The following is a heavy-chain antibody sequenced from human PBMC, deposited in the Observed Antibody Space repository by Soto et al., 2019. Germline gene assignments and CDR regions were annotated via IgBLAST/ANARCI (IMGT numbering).Heavy chain of an antibody. CDR1: GGTFSSYA. J-gene: IGHJ5*02. CDR2: IIPIFGTA. V-gene: IGHV1-69*12. CDR3: ARPTRYYYDSSGQAAWFDP. Sequence: QVQLVQSGAEVKKPGSSVKVSCKASGGTFSSYAISWVRQAPGQGLEWMGGIIPIFGTANYAEKFQGRVTITEEESTSTAYMALSSLRSEDTAVYYCARPTRYYYDSSGQAAWFDPWGQGPLVTVSS. D-gene: IGHD3-22*01.